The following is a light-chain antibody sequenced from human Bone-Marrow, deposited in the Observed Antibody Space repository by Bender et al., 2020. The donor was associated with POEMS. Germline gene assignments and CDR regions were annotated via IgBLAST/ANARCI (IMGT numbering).Light chain of an antibody. V-gene: IGLV2-11*01. Sequence: QSALTQPRSVSGSPGQSVTISCAGTNRDVGAYNYVSWYQQYPGKVPKLMIYDVSKRPSGVPDRFSGSKSGNTASLTISGLQSDDEADYYCTSYTTSSTHVFGGGTKLTVL. CDR1: NRDVGAYNY. J-gene: IGLJ2*01. CDR2: DVS. CDR3: TSYTTSSTHV.